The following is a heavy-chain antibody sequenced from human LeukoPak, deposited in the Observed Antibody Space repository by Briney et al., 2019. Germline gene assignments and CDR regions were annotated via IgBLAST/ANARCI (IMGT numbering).Heavy chain of an antibody. V-gene: IGHV7-4-1*02. CDR1: GYTFTSYA. J-gene: IGHJ3*02. CDR2: INTNTGNP. D-gene: IGHD3-10*01. Sequence: ASVKVSCKASGYTFTSYAMNWARQAPGQGLEWMGWINTNTGNPTYAQGLTGRFVFSLDTSVSTAYLQISSLKAEDTAVYYCARDSGITMVRGVISGAFDIWGQGTMVTVSS. CDR3: ARDSGITMVRGVISGAFDI.